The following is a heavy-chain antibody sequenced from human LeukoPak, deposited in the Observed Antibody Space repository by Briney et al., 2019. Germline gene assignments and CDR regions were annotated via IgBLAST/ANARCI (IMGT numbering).Heavy chain of an antibody. Sequence: GGSLRLSCAASGFTFDDYAMHWVRQAPGKGLGWVSLISGDGGSTYYADSVKGRFTTSRDNSKNSLYLQMNSLRTEDTALYYCVTGVVVISNDAFDIWGQGTMVTVSS. CDR2: ISGDGGST. V-gene: IGHV3-43*02. J-gene: IGHJ3*02. CDR1: GFTFDDYA. CDR3: VTGVVVISNDAFDI. D-gene: IGHD3-22*01.